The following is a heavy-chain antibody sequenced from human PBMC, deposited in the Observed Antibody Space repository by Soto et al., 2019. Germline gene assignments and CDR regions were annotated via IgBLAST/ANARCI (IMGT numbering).Heavy chain of an antibody. D-gene: IGHD6-19*01. CDR1: GFTFSSYA. V-gene: IGHV3-23*01. CDR3: AKAGFSSGWSPSYFDY. CDR2: MSGTGGST. J-gene: IGHJ4*02. Sequence: EVQLLESGEGLVKPGRSLRLSCAASGFTFSSYAMNWVRQAPGKGLEWVSAMSGTGGSTYYADSVKGRFTISRDNSKNTLYLQMNSLRVEDTAVFYCAKAGFSSGWSPSYFDYWGQGTLVTVSS.